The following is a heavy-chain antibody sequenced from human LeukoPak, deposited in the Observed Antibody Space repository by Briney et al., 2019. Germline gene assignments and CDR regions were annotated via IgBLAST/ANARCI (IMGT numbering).Heavy chain of an antibody. Sequence: GGSLRLSCAASGFTFSSYAMHWVRQAPGKGLEYVSAISSNGGSTYYANSVKGRFTISRDNSKNTLYLQMGSLRAEDMAVYYCARGRRWLQLLEFDYWGQGTLVTVSS. CDR2: ISSNGGST. J-gene: IGHJ4*02. CDR1: GFTFSSYA. V-gene: IGHV3-64*01. D-gene: IGHD5-24*01. CDR3: ARGRRWLQLLEFDY.